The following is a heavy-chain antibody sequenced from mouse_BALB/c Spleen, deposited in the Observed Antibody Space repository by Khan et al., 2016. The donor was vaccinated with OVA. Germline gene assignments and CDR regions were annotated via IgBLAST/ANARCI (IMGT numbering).Heavy chain of an antibody. CDR1: GFPLTTYG. J-gene: IGHJ4*01. D-gene: IGHD2-3*01. Sequence: QVQLKESGPGLVAPSQSLSITCTVSGFPLTTYGVHWVRQPPGKGLEWLVVIWSDGSTNYNSVLKSRLSISKDNSKSQVFLKMNSLQTDDTAMYYCTRWFDGYSSLYAMDYWGQGTSVTVSS. V-gene: IGHV2-6*02. CDR2: IWSDGST. CDR3: TRWFDGYSSLYAMDY.